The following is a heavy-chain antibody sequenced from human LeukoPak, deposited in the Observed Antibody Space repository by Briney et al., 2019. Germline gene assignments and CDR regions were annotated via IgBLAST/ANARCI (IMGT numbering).Heavy chain of an antibody. Sequence: SETLSLTCTVSGGTVSSNYWSWIRQPPGKGLEWIGYIYYSGTTTYNPSLGSRFTISVDTSKNQFSLRLSSVTAADAAVYYCARIQSSSSPFDYWGQGTLVTVSS. CDR2: IYYSGTT. CDR3: ARIQSSSSPFDY. J-gene: IGHJ4*02. V-gene: IGHV4-59*02. D-gene: IGHD2-2*01. CDR1: GGTVSSNY.